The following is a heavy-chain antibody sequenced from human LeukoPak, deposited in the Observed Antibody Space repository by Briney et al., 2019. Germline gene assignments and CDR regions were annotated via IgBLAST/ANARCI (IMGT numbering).Heavy chain of an antibody. V-gene: IGHV3-30*18. D-gene: IGHD3-3*01. Sequence: GGSLRLSCAASGFTFSSYGTHWVRQAPGKGLEWVAVISFDGSNKYYADSVKGRFTISRDNSKNTLYLQMNSLRAEDTAVYYCAKRYDFWSGYVDYWGQGTLVTVSS. CDR2: ISFDGSNK. CDR1: GFTFSSYG. CDR3: AKRYDFWSGYVDY. J-gene: IGHJ4*02.